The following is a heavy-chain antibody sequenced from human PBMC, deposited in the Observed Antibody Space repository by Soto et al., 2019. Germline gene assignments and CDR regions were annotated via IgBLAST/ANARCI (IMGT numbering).Heavy chain of an antibody. V-gene: IGHV3-9*01. CDR1: GFTFDDYA. CDR3: AKDTAATGIGWHFDY. D-gene: IGHD6-13*01. Sequence: PGGSLRLSCAASGFTFDDYAMHWVRQAPGKGLKWVSGISWNSGSKDYADSVKGRFTISRDNAKNSLYIQMNSLRGDDTALYFCAKDTAATGIGWHFDYWGQGTLVTVS. J-gene: IGHJ4*02. CDR2: ISWNSGSK.